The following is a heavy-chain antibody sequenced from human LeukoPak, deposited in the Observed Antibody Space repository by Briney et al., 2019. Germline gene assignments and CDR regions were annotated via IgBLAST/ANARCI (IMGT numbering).Heavy chain of an antibody. CDR1: GGTFSSYA. J-gene: IGHJ4*02. D-gene: IGHD6-13*01. CDR2: IIPILGIA. V-gene: IGHV1-69*04. CDR3: ATEAAAAGPPPFDY. Sequence: SVKVSCKASGGTFSSYAISWVRQAPGQGLEWMGRIIPILGIANYAQKFQGRVTITADKSTGTAYMELSSLRSEDTAVYYCATEAAAAGPPPFDYWGQGTLVTVSS.